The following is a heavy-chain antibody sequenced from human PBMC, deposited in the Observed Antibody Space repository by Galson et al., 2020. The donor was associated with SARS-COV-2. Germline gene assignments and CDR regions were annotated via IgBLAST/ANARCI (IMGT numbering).Heavy chain of an antibody. CDR2: FDPEDGET. CDR1: GYTLTELS. D-gene: IGHD6-13*01. J-gene: IGHJ5*02. Sequence: ASVKVSCKVSGYTLTELSMHWVRQAPGKGLEWMGGFDPEDGETIYAQKFQGRVTMTEDTSTDTSYMELSSLRSEDTAVYYCATAPPFIAAAGTWFDPWGQGTLGTVSS. V-gene: IGHV1-24*01. CDR3: ATAPPFIAAAGTWFDP.